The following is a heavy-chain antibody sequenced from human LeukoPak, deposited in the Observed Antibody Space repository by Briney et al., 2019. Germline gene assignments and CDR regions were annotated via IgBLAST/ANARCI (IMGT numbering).Heavy chain of an antibody. J-gene: IGHJ3*02. D-gene: IGHD6-6*01. CDR2: MKQDGSEK. Sequence: GGSLRLSCAASGFTFSSYWMSWVRQAPGKGMEWVANMKQDGSEKYYVDSVKGRFTISRDNAKNSLHLQMNSLRAEDTAVYYCAKGSSRPPNAFDIWGQGTLVTVSS. CDR1: GFTFSSYW. CDR3: AKGSSRPPNAFDI. V-gene: IGHV3-7*01.